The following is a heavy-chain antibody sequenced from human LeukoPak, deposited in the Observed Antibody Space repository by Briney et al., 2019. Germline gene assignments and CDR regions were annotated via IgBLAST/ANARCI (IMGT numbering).Heavy chain of an antibody. V-gene: IGHV4-61*02. CDR2: IYTSGST. CDR1: GGSISSGSYY. CDR3: ARTTEAHSWRTRYYDYYMDV. Sequence: SQTLSLTCTVSGGSISSGSYYWSWIRQPAGKGLEWIGRIYTSGSTTYNSSLKSRVTISLDTSKSHFSLRLSSVTAPDPAVYYCARTTEAHSWRTRYYDYYMDVWGKGTTVTVSS. J-gene: IGHJ6*03. D-gene: IGHD6-13*01.